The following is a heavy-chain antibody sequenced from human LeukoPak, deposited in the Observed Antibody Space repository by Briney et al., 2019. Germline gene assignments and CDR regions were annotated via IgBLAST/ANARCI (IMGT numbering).Heavy chain of an antibody. Sequence: GGSLRLSCAASGFTFTSYSMNWVRQAPGKGLEWVSTTSGGGGSTYYADSVKGRFSISRDNSKNTLYLQMNSLRAEDTALYYCAKKVVVGATSPYSDFQDWGQGTLVTVSS. CDR3: AKKVVVGATSPYSDFQD. D-gene: IGHD1-26*01. CDR1: GFTFTSYS. J-gene: IGHJ1*01. V-gene: IGHV3-23*01. CDR2: TSGGGGST.